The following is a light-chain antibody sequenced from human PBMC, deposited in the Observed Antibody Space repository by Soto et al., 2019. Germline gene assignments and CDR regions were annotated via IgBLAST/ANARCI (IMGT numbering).Light chain of an antibody. CDR1: QGIANY. J-gene: IGKJ3*01. V-gene: IGKV1-27*01. CDR2: AAS. CDR3: QKYNGAPFT. Sequence: DIQMTQSPSSLSASVGDRVTITCRASQGIANYLAWYQQKPRKVPKLLIYAASTLEPGVPSRFSGSGFGTDFTLSISSLQPEDFATYYCQKYNGAPFTFGPGTKVDIK.